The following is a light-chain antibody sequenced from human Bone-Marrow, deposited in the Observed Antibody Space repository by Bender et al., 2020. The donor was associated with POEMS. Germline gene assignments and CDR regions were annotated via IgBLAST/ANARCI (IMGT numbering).Light chain of an antibody. Sequence: QSALTQPASVSGSPGQSITISCTGTSSDVGSYNLVSWYQQHPGKAPKLMIYEVSNRPSGVSNRFSGSKSGNTASLTISGLQADDEADYYCCSYTSSSTLFGGGTTLTVL. CDR2: EVS. V-gene: IGLV2-14*02. CDR3: CSYTSSSTL. CDR1: SSDVGSYNL. J-gene: IGLJ2*01.